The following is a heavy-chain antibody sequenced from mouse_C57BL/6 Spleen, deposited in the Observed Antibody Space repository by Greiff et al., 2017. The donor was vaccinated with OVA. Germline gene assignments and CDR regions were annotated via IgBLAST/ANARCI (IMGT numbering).Heavy chain of an antibody. CDR2: IRNKAKGYTT. Sequence: EVQLVESGGGLVQPGGSLSLSCAASGFTFPDYYMSWVRQPPGKALEWWGFIRNKAKGYTTEYSASVKGRFTISRDNSQSILYLQMNALRAEDSATYYCARYMRLGAMDYWGQGTSVTVSS. V-gene: IGHV7-3*01. CDR1: GFTFPDYY. J-gene: IGHJ4*01. CDR3: ARYMRLGAMDY.